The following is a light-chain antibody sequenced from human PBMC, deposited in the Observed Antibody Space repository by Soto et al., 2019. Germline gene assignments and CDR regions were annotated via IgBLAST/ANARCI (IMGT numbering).Light chain of an antibody. V-gene: IGKV1-39*01. Sequence: DLPMTQSPSSLSASVGDRVTITCRASQSVGSYLHWYQQKPGKAPKLLIYAVSSLHSGVPSRFSGGGSGTDFTLTISSLHPEDFATYYCQQSYSTPHTFGQGTKLEI. CDR3: QQSYSTPHT. J-gene: IGKJ2*01. CDR2: AVS. CDR1: QSVGSY.